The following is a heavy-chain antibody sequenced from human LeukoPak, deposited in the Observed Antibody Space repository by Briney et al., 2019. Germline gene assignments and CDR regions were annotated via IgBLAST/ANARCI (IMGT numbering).Heavy chain of an antibody. D-gene: IGHD3-22*01. Sequence: SETLSLTCTVSGGSISSYYRSWIRQPPGKGLEWIGYIYYSGSTNYNPSLKSRVTISVDTSKNHFSLKLSSVTAADTAVYYCARYYYYDTPYFDYWGQGTLVTVSS. J-gene: IGHJ4*02. CDR2: IYYSGST. CDR3: ARYYYYDTPYFDY. CDR1: GGSISSYY. V-gene: IGHV4-59*01.